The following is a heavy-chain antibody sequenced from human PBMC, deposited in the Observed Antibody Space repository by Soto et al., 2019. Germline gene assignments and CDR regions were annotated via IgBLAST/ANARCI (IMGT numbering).Heavy chain of an antibody. D-gene: IGHD6-13*01. J-gene: IGHJ4*02. V-gene: IGHV3-23*01. CDR2: ISGSGGST. Sequence: GGSLRLSCAASGFTFSSYAMSWVRQAPGKGLEWVSAISGSGGSTHYADSVKGRFTISRDNSKNTLYLQMNSLRAEDTAVYYYAKSFCSCSRSFDYWGQGALVTVSS. CDR1: GFTFSSYA. CDR3: AKSFCSCSRSFDY.